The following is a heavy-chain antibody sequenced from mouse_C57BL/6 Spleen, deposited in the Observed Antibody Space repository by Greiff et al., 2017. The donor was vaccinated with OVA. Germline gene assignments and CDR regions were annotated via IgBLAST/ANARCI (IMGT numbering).Heavy chain of an antibody. Sequence: DVKLVESEGGLVQPGSSMKLSCTASGFTFSDYYMAWVRQVPEKGLEWVANINYDGSSTYYLDSLKSRFIISRDNAKNILYLQMSSLKSEDTATYYCARGNYYGSSYYAMDYWGQGTSVTVSS. J-gene: IGHJ4*01. CDR1: GFTFSDYY. CDR3: ARGNYYGSSYYAMDY. V-gene: IGHV5-16*01. CDR2: INYDGSST. D-gene: IGHD1-1*01.